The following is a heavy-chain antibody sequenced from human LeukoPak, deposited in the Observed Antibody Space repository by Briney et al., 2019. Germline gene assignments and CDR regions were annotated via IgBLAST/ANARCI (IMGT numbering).Heavy chain of an antibody. CDR3: ASLDTAMVTSGY. J-gene: IGHJ4*02. Sequence: ASVKVSCKASGYTFTSYDINWVRQATGQGLEWMGWMNPNSGNTGYAQKFQGRVTMTRNTSISTAYMELSSLRSDDTAVYYCASLDTAMVTSGYWGQGTLVTVSS. CDR2: MNPNSGNT. CDR1: GYTFTSYD. V-gene: IGHV1-8*01. D-gene: IGHD5-18*01.